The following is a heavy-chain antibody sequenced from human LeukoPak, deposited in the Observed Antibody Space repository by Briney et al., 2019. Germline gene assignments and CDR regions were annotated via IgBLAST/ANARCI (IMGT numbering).Heavy chain of an antibody. J-gene: IGHJ6*02. CDR3: ARRLVEMATIGLYYYYGMDV. V-gene: IGHV1-69*04. D-gene: IGHD5-24*01. CDR2: IIPILGIA. Sequence: SVKVSCKASGGTFSSYAISWVRQAPGQGLEWMGRIIPILGIANYAQKFQGRVTITADKSTSIAYMELSSLRSEDTAVYYCARRLVEMATIGLYYYYGMDVWGQGTTVTVSS. CDR1: GGTFSSYA.